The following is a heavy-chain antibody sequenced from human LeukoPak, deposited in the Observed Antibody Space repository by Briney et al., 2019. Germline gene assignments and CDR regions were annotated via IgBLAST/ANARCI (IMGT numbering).Heavy chain of an antibody. D-gene: IGHD3-9*01. CDR3: ARAGDILTGYYLFDY. V-gene: IGHV4-59*01. CDR2: IYYSGST. Sequence: SETLPLTCTVSGGSISSYYWSWIRQPPGKGLEWIGYIYYSGSTNYNPSLKSRVTISVDTSKNQFSLKLSSVTAADTAVYYCARAGDILTGYYLFDYWGQGTLVTVSS. CDR1: GGSISSYY. J-gene: IGHJ4*02.